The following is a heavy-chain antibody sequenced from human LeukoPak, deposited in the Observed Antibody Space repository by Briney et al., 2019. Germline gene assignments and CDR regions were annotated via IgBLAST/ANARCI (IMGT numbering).Heavy chain of an antibody. CDR3: VRASAYSSSSGVNY. Sequence: SETLSLTCAVYGGSFGGYYWTWIRQPPGKGLEWIGEINHSGSTNYNASLKSRVTISVDTSKNQFSLRLSSVTAADTAVYYCVRASAYSSSSGVNYWDQGTLVTVSS. CDR2: INHSGST. V-gene: IGHV4-34*01. D-gene: IGHD6-6*01. CDR1: GGSFGGYY. J-gene: IGHJ4*02.